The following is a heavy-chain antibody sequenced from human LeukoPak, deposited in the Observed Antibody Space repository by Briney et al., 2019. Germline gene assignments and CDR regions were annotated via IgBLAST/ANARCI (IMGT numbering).Heavy chain of an antibody. J-gene: IGHJ6*03. CDR1: GYTFTSYY. CDR2: INPSGGST. CDR3: AGDHKAAGREGSSYYYYYMDV. Sequence: GASVKVSCKASGYTFTSYYMHWVRQAPGQGLEWMGMINPSGGSTSYAQKFQGRVTMTRDMSTSTVYMELSSLRSEDTAVYYCAGDHKAAGREGSSYYYYYMDVWGKGTTVTVSS. V-gene: IGHV1-46*01. D-gene: IGHD5-24*01.